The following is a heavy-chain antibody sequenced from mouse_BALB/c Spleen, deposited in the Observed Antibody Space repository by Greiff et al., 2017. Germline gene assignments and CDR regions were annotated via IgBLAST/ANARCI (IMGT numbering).Heavy chain of an antibody. Sequence: QVQLQQPGAELVKPGASVKLSCKASGYTFTSYWMHWVKQRPGRGLEWIGRIDPNSGGTKYNEKFKSKATLTVDKPSSTAYMQLSSLTSEDSAVYYCTRAATTVVGGAMDYWGQGTSGTVSS. J-gene: IGHJ4*01. D-gene: IGHD1-1*01. CDR1: GYTFTSYW. V-gene: IGHV1-62-3*01. CDR3: TRAATTVVGGAMDY. CDR2: IDPNSGGT.